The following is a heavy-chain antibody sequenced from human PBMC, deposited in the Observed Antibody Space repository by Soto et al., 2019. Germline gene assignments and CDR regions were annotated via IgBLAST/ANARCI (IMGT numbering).Heavy chain of an antibody. Sequence: PGGSLRLSCASSGFTFSDYYMSWIRQARGKGLEWVSYISSSGSTIYYVDSVKGRFTISRDNAKNSLYLQMNSLRAEDTAVYYCARDTNYGDYLNCFDPWGQGTLVTVSS. CDR1: GFTFSDYY. J-gene: IGHJ5*02. CDR2: ISSSGSTI. D-gene: IGHD4-17*01. CDR3: ARDTNYGDYLNCFDP. V-gene: IGHV3-11*01.